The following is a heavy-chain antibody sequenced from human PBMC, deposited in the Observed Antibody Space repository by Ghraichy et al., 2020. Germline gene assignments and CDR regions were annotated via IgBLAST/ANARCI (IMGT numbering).Heavy chain of an antibody. J-gene: IGHJ4*02. V-gene: IGHV4-39*01. Sequence: SETLSLTCTVSGGSISSSSYYWSWIRQPPGKGLEWIGSIYYSGSTYYNPSLKSRVTISVDTSKNQFSLKLSSVTAADTAVYYCARHVLVATIPANFDYWGQGTLVTVSS. CDR3: ARHVLVATIPANFDY. CDR2: IYYSGST. CDR1: GGSISSSSYY. D-gene: IGHD5-12*01.